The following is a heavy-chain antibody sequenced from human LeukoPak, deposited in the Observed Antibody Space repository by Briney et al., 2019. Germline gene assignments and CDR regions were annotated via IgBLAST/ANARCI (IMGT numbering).Heavy chain of an antibody. J-gene: IGHJ4*02. V-gene: IGHV3-53*01. D-gene: IGHD1-14*01. CDR2: LYSDGNT. CDR1: GLTVITND. Sequence: GGSLRLSCAASGLTVITNDMTWVRQPPGKGLEWVLVLYSDGNTKYADSVQGRFTLSRENSKNTLYLEMNSLSPDDTAVYYCARGVEPLAANTLAYWGQGTLVTVSS. CDR3: ARGVEPLAANTLAY.